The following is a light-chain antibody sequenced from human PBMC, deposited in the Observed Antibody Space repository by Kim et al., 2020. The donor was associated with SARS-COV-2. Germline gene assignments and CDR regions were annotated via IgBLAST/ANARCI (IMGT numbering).Light chain of an antibody. CDR3: QSYNRDNVI. V-gene: IGLV6-57*03. CDR1: SGSIDDNC. Sequence: GKTVTISCTRSSGSIDDNCVPWYQQRPGGVPTTVIYEDDKRPSGVSDRFSGSIDNSSNSASLTISGLRTEDEADYYCQSYNRDNVIFGGGTQLTVL. J-gene: IGLJ2*01. CDR2: EDD.